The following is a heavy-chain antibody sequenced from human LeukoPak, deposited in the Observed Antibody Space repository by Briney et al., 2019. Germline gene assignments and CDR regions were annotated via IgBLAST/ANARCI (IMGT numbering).Heavy chain of an antibody. CDR2: INHSGST. D-gene: IGHD2-2*01. CDR1: GGSFSGYY. Sequence: PSETLSLTCAVYGGSFSGYYWSWIRQPPGEGLEWIGEINHSGSTNYNPSLKSRVTISVDTSKNQFSLKLSSVTAADTAVYYCARGLSRDIVVVPAANNFDYWGQGTLVTVSS. J-gene: IGHJ4*02. V-gene: IGHV4-34*01. CDR3: ARGLSRDIVVVPAANNFDY.